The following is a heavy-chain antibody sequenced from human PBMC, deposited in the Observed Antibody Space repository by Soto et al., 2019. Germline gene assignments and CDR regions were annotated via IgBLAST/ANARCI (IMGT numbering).Heavy chain of an antibody. J-gene: IGHJ4*02. D-gene: IGHD1-26*01. CDR1: GGAIISDY. CDR3: ARVLSGTSLFDY. Sequence: SETLSLTCTVSGGAIISDYWSWIRQPPGKGLEWIGYISYSGSTNYNPSLKSLATISVDTSKNQFSLKLSSVTAADTAVYHCARVLSGTSLFDYWGQGTLVTVSS. CDR2: ISYSGST. V-gene: IGHV4-59*01.